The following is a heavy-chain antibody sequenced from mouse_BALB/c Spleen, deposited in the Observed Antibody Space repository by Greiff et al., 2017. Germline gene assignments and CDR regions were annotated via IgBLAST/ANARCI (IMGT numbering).Heavy chain of an antibody. J-gene: IGHJ4*01. V-gene: IGHV5-6-5*01. CDR3: ARDITTAPYYYAMDY. D-gene: IGHD1-2*01. Sequence: DVQLVESGGGLVKPGGSLKLSCAASGFTFSSYAMSWVRQTPEKRLEWVASISSGGSTYYPDSVKGRFTISRDNARNILYLQMSSLRSEDTAMYYCARDITTAPYYYAMDYWGQGTSVTVSS. CDR2: ISSGGST. CDR1: GFTFSSYA.